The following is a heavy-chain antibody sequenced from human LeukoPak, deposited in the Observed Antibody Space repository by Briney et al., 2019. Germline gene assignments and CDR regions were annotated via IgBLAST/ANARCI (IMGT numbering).Heavy chain of an antibody. Sequence: ASVKVSCKASGYTFTGYHMHWVRQAPGQGLEWMGRINPNSGDTNYAQKFQGRVAMARDTSISTAFMELTRLRSDDTAVYYCARDYCSSTSCLFDYWGQGTLVTVSS. J-gene: IGHJ4*02. CDR3: ARDYCSSTSCLFDY. CDR2: INPNSGDT. D-gene: IGHD2-2*01. V-gene: IGHV1-2*06. CDR1: GYTFTGYH.